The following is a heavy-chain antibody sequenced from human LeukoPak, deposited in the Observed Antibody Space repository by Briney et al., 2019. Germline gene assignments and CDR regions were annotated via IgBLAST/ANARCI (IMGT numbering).Heavy chain of an antibody. D-gene: IGHD6-19*01. CDR3: ARDKGWNSSGWYGYDH. V-gene: IGHV4-4*02. CDR1: GGSISSSNW. CDR2: IYYSGST. J-gene: IGHJ4*02. Sequence: PSGTLSLTCAVSGGSISSSNWWSWVRQPPGRGLEWIGYIYYSGSTYYNPSLKSRVTISVDTSKNQFSLKLSYMTAADTAVYYCARDKGWNSSGWYGYDHWGQGTLVTVSS.